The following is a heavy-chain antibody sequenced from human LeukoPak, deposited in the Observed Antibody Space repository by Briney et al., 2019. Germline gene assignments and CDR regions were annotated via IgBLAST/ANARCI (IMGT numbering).Heavy chain of an antibody. CDR3: ARGLVVVPAVSDF. D-gene: IGHD2-2*01. CDR1: GFTFNSYG. Sequence: GGSLRLSCAASGFTFNSYGMHWVRQAPGKGLEWVTFIRYDGSIKYYADSVKGRFTISRDNSKNTLYLQMNSLRVEDTAVYYCARGLVVVPAVSDFWGQGTLVTVSS. CDR2: IRYDGSIK. V-gene: IGHV3-30*02. J-gene: IGHJ4*02.